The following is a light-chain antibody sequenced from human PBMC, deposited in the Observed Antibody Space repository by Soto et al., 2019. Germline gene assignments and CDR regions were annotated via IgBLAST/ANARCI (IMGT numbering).Light chain of an antibody. Sequence: FMLTQPHSVSESPGKTVTISCTPSSCSIGSSYVQWYQQRPGSSPTTVIFEDNQRPTGVPVRFSGSIDSSSNSASLVISGLRTEDEADYYCQSYDTSNPLVFGGGTKVTVL. V-gene: IGLV6-57*01. CDR3: QSYDTSNPLV. CDR2: EDN. J-gene: IGLJ3*02. CDR1: SCSIGSSY.